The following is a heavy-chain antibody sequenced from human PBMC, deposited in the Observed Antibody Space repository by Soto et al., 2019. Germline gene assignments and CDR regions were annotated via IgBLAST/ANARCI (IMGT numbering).Heavy chain of an antibody. CDR1: GFILSSYG. Sequence: QVHLVESGGGVVQPGGSLRLSCAASGFILSSYGMHWVRQAPGKGLEWVAVLWYDGSNKYYADSVKGRFTISRDSSKNTLYLQMNSLRAEDTAVYYCARTLNYDFWSDYPPASPFDCWGQGTLATISS. CDR3: ARTLNYDFWSDYPPASPFDC. V-gene: IGHV3-33*01. J-gene: IGHJ4*02. D-gene: IGHD3-3*01. CDR2: LWYDGSNK.